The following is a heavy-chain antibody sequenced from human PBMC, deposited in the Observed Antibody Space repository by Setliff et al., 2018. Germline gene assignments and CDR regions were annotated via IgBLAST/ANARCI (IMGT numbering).Heavy chain of an antibody. D-gene: IGHD1-26*01. CDR2: IKQDGSEK. CDR1: GFTFSSYN. J-gene: IGHJ4*02. Sequence: GGSLRLSCAASGFTFSSYNMDWVRQAPGKGLEWVANIKQDGSEKYYVDSVKGRFTISRDNAKNSLYLQMNSLRAEDTAVYYCARDLTGGSYGDLDYWGQGTLVTVSS. V-gene: IGHV3-7*01. CDR3: ARDLTGGSYGDLDY.